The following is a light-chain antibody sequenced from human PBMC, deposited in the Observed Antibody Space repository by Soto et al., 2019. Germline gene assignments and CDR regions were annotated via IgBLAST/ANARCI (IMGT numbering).Light chain of an antibody. CDR3: AAWDLSQAI. Sequence: QSVLTQPPSASGTPGQRVTISCSGSATNIGSNYLYWYQQLPGTAPKLVIYKNNQRPSGVPDRFSGSMSGTSASLAISALRSEDEADYFGAAWDLSQAIFGGGTKLTV. CDR2: KNN. CDR1: ATNIGSNY. V-gene: IGLV1-47*01. J-gene: IGLJ2*01.